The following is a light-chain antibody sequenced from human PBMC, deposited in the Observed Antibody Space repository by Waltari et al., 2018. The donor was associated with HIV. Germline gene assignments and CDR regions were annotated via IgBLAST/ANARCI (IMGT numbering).Light chain of an antibody. V-gene: IGKV1-39*01. CDR3: QQSYSIPIT. CDR1: QSISTY. CDR2: AAS. Sequence: DIQMTQSPSSLSASVGDRVTITCRASQSISTYLNWYLQKPGKAPKLLIYAASSLLSGVPSRFSGSGSGTDFTLTISVLQPEDFATYYCQQSYSIPITFGQGTRLEIK. J-gene: IGKJ5*01.